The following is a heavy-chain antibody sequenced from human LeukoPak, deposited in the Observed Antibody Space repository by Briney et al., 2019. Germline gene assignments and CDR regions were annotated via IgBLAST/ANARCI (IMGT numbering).Heavy chain of an antibody. CDR1: GGSISSYY. D-gene: IGHD6-19*01. CDR2: IYYSGST. J-gene: IGHJ4*02. CDR3: ARGWYSSGWYSDY. V-gene: IGHV4-59*01. Sequence: SETLSLTCTVSGGSISSYYWSWIRQPPGKGLEWIGYIYYSGSTNYNPSLKSRVTISVDTSKNQFSLKLSFVTAADTAVYYCARGWYSSGWYSDYWGQGTLVTVFS.